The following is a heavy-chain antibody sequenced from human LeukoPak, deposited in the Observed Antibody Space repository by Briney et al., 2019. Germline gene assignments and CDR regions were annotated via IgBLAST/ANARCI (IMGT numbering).Heavy chain of an antibody. Sequence: GASVKVSCKASGYTFIGYSISWVRQAPGHGLEWMGWITPYNGNTNYVQNFQGRVTMTTDTSTSTAYMELRSLRSDDTAVYYCASRRSSSWYEDYWGQGTLVTVS. J-gene: IGHJ4*02. V-gene: IGHV1-18*01. CDR1: GYTFIGYS. D-gene: IGHD6-13*01. CDR3: ASRRSSSWYEDY. CDR2: ITPYNGNT.